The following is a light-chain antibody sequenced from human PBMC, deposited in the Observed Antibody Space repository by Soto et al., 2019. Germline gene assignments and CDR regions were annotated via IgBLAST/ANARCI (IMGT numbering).Light chain of an antibody. CDR3: QQYGKSPPWT. Sequence: EIGLTQSPGTLSLSPGERAPLSCRASQSVSSSYLAWYQQKPGQAPRLLIYGASSRATGIPDRFSGSGSGTDFTLTISRLEPEDSAVYYCQQYGKSPPWTFGRGTKVDIK. V-gene: IGKV3-20*01. CDR2: GAS. CDR1: QSVSSSY. J-gene: IGKJ1*01.